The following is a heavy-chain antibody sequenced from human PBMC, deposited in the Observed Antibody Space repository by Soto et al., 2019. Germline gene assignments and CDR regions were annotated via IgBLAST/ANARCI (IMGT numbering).Heavy chain of an antibody. CDR1: GGSISSISYY. J-gene: IGHJ4*02. CDR3: ARGRNVVRGVITKYYFDY. Sequence: SDTLSLTCTVSGGSISSISYYWGWIRQPPGKGLEWIGSIYYSGSTYYTPSLKSRVTISVDTSKNQFSLKLSSVTAADTAVYYCARGRNVVRGVITKYYFDYWGQGTLVNVSS. CDR2: IYYSGST. V-gene: IGHV4-39*01. D-gene: IGHD3-10*01.